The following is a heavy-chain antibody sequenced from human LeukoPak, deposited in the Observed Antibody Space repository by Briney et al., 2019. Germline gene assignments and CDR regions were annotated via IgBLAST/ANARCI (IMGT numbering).Heavy chain of an antibody. CDR3: ARDLLGWELHYFDY. Sequence: GGSLRLSCAASGFTFHDYAIHWVRQGSGKGLERVSSISGSSSYIYYADSVKGRFSISRDNAKNSLYLQMNSLRAEDTAVYYCARDLLGWELHYFDYWGQGTLVTVSS. J-gene: IGHJ4*02. V-gene: IGHV3-21*01. D-gene: IGHD1-26*01. CDR1: GFTFHDYA. CDR2: ISGSSSYI.